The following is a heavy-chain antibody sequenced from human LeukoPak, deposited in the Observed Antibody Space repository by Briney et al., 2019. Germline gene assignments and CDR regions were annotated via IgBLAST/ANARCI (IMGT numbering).Heavy chain of an antibody. J-gene: IGHJ6*02. CDR1: GGTFSSYA. CDR3: ARLYYYYDSSGYYSDYYYYGMDV. D-gene: IGHD3-22*01. V-gene: IGHV1-69*01. CDR2: IIPIFGTA. Sequence: GVSVKVSCKASGGTFSSYAISWVRQAPGQGLEWMGGIIPIFGTANYAQKFKGRVTITADESTSTAYMELSSLRSEDTAVYYCARLYYYYDSSGYYSDYYYYGMDVWGQGTTVTVSS.